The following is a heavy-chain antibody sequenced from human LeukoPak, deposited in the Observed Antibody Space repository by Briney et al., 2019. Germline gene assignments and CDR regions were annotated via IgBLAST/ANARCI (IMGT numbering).Heavy chain of an antibody. Sequence: GGSLRLSCAASGLTVSSDYMSWVRQPPGEGLEWVSVIFSGGSTYYADSVTGRFTISRDNAKTSLYLQMNSRRAEAPAVYYCSREDFSPAAPTSAFDIWGQGTMVTVSS. D-gene: IGHD2/OR15-2a*01. CDR3: SREDFSPAAPTSAFDI. V-gene: IGHV3-53*01. J-gene: IGHJ3*02. CDR1: GLTVSSDY. CDR2: IFSGGST.